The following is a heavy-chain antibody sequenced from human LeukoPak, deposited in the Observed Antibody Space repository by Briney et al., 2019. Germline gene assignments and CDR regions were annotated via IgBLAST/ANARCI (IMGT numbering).Heavy chain of an antibody. CDR2: ISSSSSYI. Sequence: GGSLRLSCAASGFTFSSYSMNWVRQAPGKGLEWVPSISSSSSYIYYADSVKGRFTISRDNAKNSLYLQMNSLRAEDTAVYYCASSITMILLRYWGQGTLVTVSS. J-gene: IGHJ4*02. D-gene: IGHD3-22*01. CDR1: GFTFSSYS. V-gene: IGHV3-21*01. CDR3: ASSITMILLRY.